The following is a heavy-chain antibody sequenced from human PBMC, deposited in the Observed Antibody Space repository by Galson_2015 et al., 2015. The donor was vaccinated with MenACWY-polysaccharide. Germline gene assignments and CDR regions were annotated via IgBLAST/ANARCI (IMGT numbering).Heavy chain of an antibody. CDR1: GGFSSGYY. CDR3: ARYGKTRNPTKYYIDV. Sequence: AILSLSGVVSGGFSSGYYWRGLRVPPGRGVEGFGYISYSGSAVYNPSLKSRLIISVDSAKNQFSLKLNSVTAADTAVDYCARYGKTRNPTKYYIDVWGKGTTVTVSS. J-gene: IGHJ6*03. CDR2: ISYSGSA. D-gene: IGHD1-14*01. V-gene: IGHV4-59*07.